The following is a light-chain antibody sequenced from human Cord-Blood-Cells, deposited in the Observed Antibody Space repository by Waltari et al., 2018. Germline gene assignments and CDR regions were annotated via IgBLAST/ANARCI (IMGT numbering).Light chain of an antibody. CDR1: QSISSY. V-gene: IGKV1-39*01. J-gene: IGKJ4*01. CDR3: QQSYSTPPLT. CDR2: AAS. Sequence: DIQMTQSPSSLSASVGDRVTIPCRASQSISSYLNWYQQKPGKAPKLLIYAASSLQSGVPSRFSVSGSGTDFTLTISSLQPEDFATYYCQQSYSTPPLTFGGGTKVEIK.